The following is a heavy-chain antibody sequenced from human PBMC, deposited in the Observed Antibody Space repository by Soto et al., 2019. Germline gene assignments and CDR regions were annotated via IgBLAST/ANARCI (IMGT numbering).Heavy chain of an antibody. Sequence: EVQLVESGGGLVQPGESLRLSCAASGLTFRSYWMHWVRQAPGKGLVWVSRINTDGSVAMYVDSVKGRFTISRDNAKNPRYLHMKSLRAEYTAVYYLGRYMQLWRLDSWGKGTLVTVSS. CDR3: GRYMQLWRLDS. D-gene: IGHD3-10*01. CDR1: GLTFRSYW. J-gene: IGHJ4*02. CDR2: INTDGSVA. V-gene: IGHV3-74*03.